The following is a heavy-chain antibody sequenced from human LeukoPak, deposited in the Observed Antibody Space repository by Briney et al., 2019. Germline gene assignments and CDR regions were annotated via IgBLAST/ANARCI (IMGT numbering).Heavy chain of an antibody. D-gene: IGHD3-22*01. J-gene: IGHJ5*02. CDR2: INPYSGAT. Sequence: ASVKVSCKASGYTFTRYYIHWVRQAPGQGLEWMGRINPYSGATNYAQNFEGRVTKTREKSITTAYMELSRLTSDDTAVYYCARSSSGSSNWFGPWGQGTLVTVSS. CDR3: ARSSSGSSNWFGP. V-gene: IGHV1-2*06. CDR1: GYTFTRYY.